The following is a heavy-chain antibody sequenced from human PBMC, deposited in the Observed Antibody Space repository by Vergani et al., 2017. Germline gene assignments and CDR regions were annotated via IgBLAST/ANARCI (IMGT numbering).Heavy chain of an antibody. CDR3: ARGDRWSLRVNAPGDY. J-gene: IGHJ4*02. CDR1: GYTLNNYA. V-gene: IGHV7-4-1*02. D-gene: IGHD3-10*01. CDR2: INTNTGNP. Sequence: QVQLVQSGSELRKPGASVKISCKASGYTLNNYALNWVRQAPGQGLEWMGWINTNTGNPMYAQGFTGRFVFSLDTAVNTAYLQINSLRPDDTAVYFCARGDRWSLRVNAPGDYWGQGTLVTVSS.